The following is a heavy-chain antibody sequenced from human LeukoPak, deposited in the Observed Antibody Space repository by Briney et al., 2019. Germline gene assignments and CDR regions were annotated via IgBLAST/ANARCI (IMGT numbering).Heavy chain of an antibody. Sequence: GGTLRLSCAASGFTFSRNGMTWVRQAPGKGLEWVSAISGSGGNTYYADSVKGRFTISRDNSKNTLYLQMNSLRAEDTAIYYCAKDRRAGSYDYWGQGTLVTVSS. CDR2: ISGSGGNT. CDR1: GFTFSRNG. J-gene: IGHJ4*02. CDR3: AKDRRAGSYDY. V-gene: IGHV3-23*01. D-gene: IGHD3-10*01.